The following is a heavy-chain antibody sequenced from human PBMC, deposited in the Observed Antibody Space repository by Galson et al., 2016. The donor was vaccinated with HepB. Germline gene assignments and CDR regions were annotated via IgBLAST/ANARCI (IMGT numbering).Heavy chain of an antibody. V-gene: IGHV1-24*01. CDR1: GYSLSKLS. CDR3: ASDYYDNSGTYYSFDS. J-gene: IGHJ6*02. D-gene: IGHD3-22*01. Sequence: SVKVSCKVSGYSLSKLSIHWVRQAPEKGLEYMGAFDPEDGTVYAQKWQGRVTMTGDTSTDTAHKELNTLRSEDTAVYYCASDYYDNSGTYYSFDSWGQGTTVTVSS. CDR2: FDPEDGT.